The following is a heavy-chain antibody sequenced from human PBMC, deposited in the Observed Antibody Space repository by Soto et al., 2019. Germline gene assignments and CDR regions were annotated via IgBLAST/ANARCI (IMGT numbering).Heavy chain of an antibody. Sequence: SETLSLTCTVSGGSISSYYWSWIRQPPGKGLEWIGYIYYSGSTNYNPSLKSRVTISVDTSKNQFSLKLSSVTAADTAVYYCAREKNDFWSGYYTDYYYYMDVWGKGTTVTAP. CDR2: IYYSGST. CDR1: GGSISSYY. V-gene: IGHV4-59*01. D-gene: IGHD3-3*01. J-gene: IGHJ6*03. CDR3: AREKNDFWSGYYTDYYYYMDV.